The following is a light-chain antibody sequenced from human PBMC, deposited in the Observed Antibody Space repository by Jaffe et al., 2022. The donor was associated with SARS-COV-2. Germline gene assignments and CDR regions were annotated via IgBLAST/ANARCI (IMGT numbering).Light chain of an antibody. CDR2: GAS. CDR1: QSLSSNH. CDR3: QQYGSSPWT. Sequence: VLTQSPGTLSLSPGERATLSCRTSQSLSSNHLAWYQQKPGQAPRLLIYGASSRATGIPDRFSGSGSETDFTLTINRLDPEDFGVYYCQQYGSSPWTFGQGTKVEIK. J-gene: IGKJ1*01. V-gene: IGKV3-20*01.